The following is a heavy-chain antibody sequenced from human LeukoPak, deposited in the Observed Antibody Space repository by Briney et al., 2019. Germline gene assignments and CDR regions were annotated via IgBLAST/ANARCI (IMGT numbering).Heavy chain of an antibody. D-gene: IGHD2-21*02. CDR2: ISSSSSYI. Sequence: PGGSLRLSCAASGFTFSSYSMNWVRQAPGKGLEWVSSISSSSSYIYYADSVKGRFTISRDNAKNSLYLQMNSLRAEDTAVYYCARAYCGGDCYTFDYWGQGTQVTVSS. CDR1: GFTFSSYS. J-gene: IGHJ4*02. V-gene: IGHV3-21*01. CDR3: ARAYCGGDCYTFDY.